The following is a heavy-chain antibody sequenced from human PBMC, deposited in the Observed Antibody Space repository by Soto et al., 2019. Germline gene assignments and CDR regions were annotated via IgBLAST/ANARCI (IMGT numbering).Heavy chain of an antibody. J-gene: IGHJ4*02. V-gene: IGHV4-34*01. CDR3: AREIWRNYSFES. Sequence: SETLSLTCDVYDGSFIGYYWSWIRQPPGKGLEWIGEIDHSGSTNYNPSLKSRVTISVDTSQRQIYLNLNSVTAADTAVYYCAREIWRNYSFESWGQGTQVTGSS. CDR2: IDHSGST. D-gene: IGHD2-15*01. CDR1: DGSFIGYY.